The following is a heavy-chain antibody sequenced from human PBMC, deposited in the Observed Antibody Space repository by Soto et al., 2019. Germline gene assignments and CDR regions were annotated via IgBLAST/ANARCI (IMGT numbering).Heavy chain of an antibody. CDR3: ARHRNFFDY. Sequence: QDQLVQSGAEVKKPGASVKVSCKASGYTFNNYCITWVRQAPGQGLEWMGWISPYNGHTNYAQKLQGRVTMTTDTSTSTAYMELRSLRSDDTAVYYCARHRNFFDYWGQGTLVTVSS. CDR2: ISPYNGHT. CDR1: GYTFNNYC. J-gene: IGHJ4*02. V-gene: IGHV1-18*01.